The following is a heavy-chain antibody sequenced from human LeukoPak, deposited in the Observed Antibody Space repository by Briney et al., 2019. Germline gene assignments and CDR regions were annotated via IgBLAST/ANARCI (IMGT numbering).Heavy chain of an antibody. CDR2: ISYDGSNK. V-gene: IGHV3-30*18. J-gene: IGHJ4*02. CDR1: GFTFSSHW. CDR3: AKDTMVRGVEYYFDY. D-gene: IGHD3-10*01. Sequence: PGGSLRLSCAASGFTFSSHWMHWVRQAPGKGLEWVAVISYDGSNKYYADSVKGRFTISRDNSKNTLYLQMNSLRAEDTAVYYCAKDTMVRGVEYYFDYWGQGTLVTVSS.